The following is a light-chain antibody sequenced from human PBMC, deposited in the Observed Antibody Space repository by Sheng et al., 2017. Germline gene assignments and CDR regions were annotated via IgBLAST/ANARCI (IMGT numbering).Light chain of an antibody. J-gene: IGLJ2*01. CDR1: SSDVGGYNY. CDR3: QSYDTALSGWNAV. V-gene: IGLV2-14*03. CDR2: DVS. Sequence: QSALTQPASVSGSPGQSITISCTGTSSDVGGYNYVSWYQQHPGKAPKLMIYDVSNRPSGVSNRFSGSKSGNTASLTISGLQAEDEADYYCQSYDTALSGWNAVFGGGTKVTVL.